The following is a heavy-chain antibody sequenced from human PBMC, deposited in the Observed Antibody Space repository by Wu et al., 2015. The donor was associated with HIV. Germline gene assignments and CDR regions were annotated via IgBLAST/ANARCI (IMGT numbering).Heavy chain of an antibody. CDR2: IIPVFGTT. V-gene: IGHV1-69*13. CDR1: GGTFSSYA. CDR3: ARDEDTSCFHCPPSPSFDY. J-gene: IGHJ4*01. D-gene: IGHD2-2*01. Sequence: QVQLVQSGAEVKKPGSSVKVSCKVSGGTFSSYAINWVRQAPGQGLEWMGRIIPVFGTTNYAQKFQGRVTITADQSTSTAYMELSSLRSGDTAIYYCARDEDTSCFHCPPSPSFDYWGQGTLVTVSS.